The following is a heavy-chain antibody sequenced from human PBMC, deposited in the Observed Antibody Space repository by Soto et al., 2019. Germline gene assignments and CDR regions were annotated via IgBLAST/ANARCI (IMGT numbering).Heavy chain of an antibody. CDR3: AREPPWYCSSTSCEFPDY. V-gene: IGHV3-23*01. D-gene: IGHD2-2*01. CDR2: INTADAGT. J-gene: IGHJ4*02. CDR1: GFIFTSYA. Sequence: GSLRLSCAASGFIFTSYAMSWVRQAPGKGLEWVSSINTADAGTNYANSVKGRFTISRDNSKNTLYLQMNSLRAEDTAVYFWAREPPWYCSSTSCEFPDYWGQGNLVTVSS.